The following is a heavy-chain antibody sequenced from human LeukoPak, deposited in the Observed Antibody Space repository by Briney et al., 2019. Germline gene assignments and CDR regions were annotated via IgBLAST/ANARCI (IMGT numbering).Heavy chain of an antibody. CDR2: INPNSGGT. J-gene: IGHJ4*02. Sequence: ASVKVSCKASGYTFTVYYMHWVRQAPGQGLEWMGWINPNSGGTNYAQKFQGRVTMTRDTSISTAYMELSRLRSDDTAVYYCARGMAIFGVVSSPFDYSGQGTLVTVSS. V-gene: IGHV1-2*02. D-gene: IGHD3-3*01. CDR3: ARGMAIFGVVSSPFDY. CDR1: GYTFTVYY.